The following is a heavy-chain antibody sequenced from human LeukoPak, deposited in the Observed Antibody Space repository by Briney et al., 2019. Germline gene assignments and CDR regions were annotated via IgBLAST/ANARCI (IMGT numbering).Heavy chain of an antibody. CDR3: ARDCPGPPYDY. Sequence: SETLSLTCTVSGGSISSSGYYWAWVRQPPGKGLEWIASTSYSGSTYYNPSLKSRVTISVDTSKNQFSLKLSSVTAADTAVYYCARDCPGPPYDYWGQGTLVTVSS. V-gene: IGHV4-39*02. CDR2: TSYSGST. J-gene: IGHJ4*02. CDR1: GGSISSSGYY.